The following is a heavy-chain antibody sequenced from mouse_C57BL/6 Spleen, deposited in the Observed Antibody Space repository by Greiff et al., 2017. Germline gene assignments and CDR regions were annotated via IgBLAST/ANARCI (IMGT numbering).Heavy chain of an antibody. CDR2: IRNKANGYTT. CDR1: GFTFTDYY. J-gene: IGHJ4*01. CDR3: ARSADGYYVRYAMDY. V-gene: IGHV7-3*01. D-gene: IGHD2-3*01. Sequence: EVQLVESGGGLVQPGGSLSLSCAASGFTFTDYYMSWVRQPPGKALEWLGFIRNKANGYTTEYSASVKGRFTISRDNSQSILYLQMNALRAEDSATYYCARSADGYYVRYAMDYGGQGTSVTVSS.